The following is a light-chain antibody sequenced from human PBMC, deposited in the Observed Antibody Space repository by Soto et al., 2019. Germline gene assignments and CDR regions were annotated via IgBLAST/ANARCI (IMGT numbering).Light chain of an antibody. CDR2: YDS. V-gene: IGLV3-21*04. J-gene: IGLJ2*01. CDR3: QVWYSSSDHVV. CDR1: NIGSKS. Sequence: SYELTQPPSVSVAPGKTARITCGGNNIGSKSVHWYQQKPGQAPVLVIDYDSDRPSGIPERFSGSNSGNTATLTISRVEAGDEADYYCQVWYSSSDHVVFGGGTKLTVL.